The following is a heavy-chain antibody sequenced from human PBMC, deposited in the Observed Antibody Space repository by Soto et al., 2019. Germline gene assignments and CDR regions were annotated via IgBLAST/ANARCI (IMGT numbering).Heavy chain of an antibody. D-gene: IGHD3-3*01. V-gene: IGHV3-30*18. CDR3: AKAPYDFWSGYYIHYFDY. CDR1: GFTFSSYG. CDR2: ISYDGSNK. Sequence: QVQLVESGGGVVQPGRSLRLSCAASGFTFSSYGMHWVRQAPGKGLEWVAVISYDGSNKYYADSVKGRFTISRDNSKNTLYLQMNSLRAEDTAVYYCAKAPYDFWSGYYIHYFDYWGQGTLVTVSS. J-gene: IGHJ4*02.